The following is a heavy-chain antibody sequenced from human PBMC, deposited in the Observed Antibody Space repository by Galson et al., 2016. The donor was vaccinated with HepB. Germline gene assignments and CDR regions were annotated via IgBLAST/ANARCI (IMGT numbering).Heavy chain of an antibody. CDR2: INHSGST. J-gene: IGHJ4*02. V-gene: IGHV4-34*01. CDR1: GGSFSGYS. D-gene: IGHD6-13*01. Sequence: ETLSLTCGVYGGSFSGYSWTWIRQPPGKGLEWIGKINHSGSTNYNPSLESRVTISLDTSKNQFSLKLSSVTAADTAVYFCARERDISWYSAHYYFDYWGQGTLVTVSS. CDR3: ARERDISWYSAHYYFDY.